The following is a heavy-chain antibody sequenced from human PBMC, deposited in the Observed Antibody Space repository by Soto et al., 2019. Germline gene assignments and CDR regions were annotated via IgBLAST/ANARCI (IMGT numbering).Heavy chain of an antibody. J-gene: IGHJ4*02. D-gene: IGHD6-6*01. Sequence: ASVKVSCKASKYTFSNYAMHWVRQAPGQRLAWMGWINAGNANTKYSQKFQGRVTITRDTSASTAYMELSSLRSEDTAVYYCASGSSEPYFDSWGRGTLVTVSS. V-gene: IGHV1-3*01. CDR1: KYTFSNYA. CDR3: ASGSSEPYFDS. CDR2: INAGNANT.